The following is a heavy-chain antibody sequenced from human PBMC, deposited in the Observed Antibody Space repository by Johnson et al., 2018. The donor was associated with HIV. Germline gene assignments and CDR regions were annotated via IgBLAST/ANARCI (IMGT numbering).Heavy chain of an antibody. Sequence: VQLVESGGGLVKPGGSLRLSCAASGFTFSNAWMSWVRQAPGKGLEWVGRIKSKTDGGTTDYAAPVKGRFTISRDDSKNTLYLQMNSLRAEDTAVYYCAKKDYSTAVDGGAFEIWGQGTVVTVSS. J-gene: IGHJ3*02. V-gene: IGHV3-15*01. CDR1: GFTFSNAW. D-gene: IGHD4-11*01. CDR2: IKSKTDGGTT. CDR3: AKKDYSTAVDGGAFEI.